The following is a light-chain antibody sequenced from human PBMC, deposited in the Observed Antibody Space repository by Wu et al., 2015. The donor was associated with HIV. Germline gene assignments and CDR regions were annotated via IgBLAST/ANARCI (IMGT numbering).Light chain of an antibody. CDR1: QSISSNY. J-gene: IGKJ2*01. CDR2: VAS. V-gene: IGKV3-20*01. Sequence: EIVLTQSPGTLSLSPGERATLSCRASQSISSNYLAWYQQKPGQAPRLLISVASSRATGIPDRFSGSVSGTDFTLTISRLEPEDFALYYCQQYGSSPGTFGQGTKLEIK. CDR3: QQYGSSPGT.